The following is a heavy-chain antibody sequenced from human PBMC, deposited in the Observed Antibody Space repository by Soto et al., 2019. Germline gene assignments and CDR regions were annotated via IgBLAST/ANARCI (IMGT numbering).Heavy chain of an antibody. CDR3: ARSSTSANYFDY. Sequence: SETLSLTCAVSGGSISSGGYSWSWIRQPPGKGLEWIGYIYHSGSTYYNPSLKSRVTISVDRSKNQFSLKLSSVTAADMAVYYCARSSTSANYFDYWGQGTLVTVSS. D-gene: IGHD2-2*01. CDR2: IYHSGST. CDR1: GGSISSGGYS. J-gene: IGHJ4*02. V-gene: IGHV4-30-2*01.